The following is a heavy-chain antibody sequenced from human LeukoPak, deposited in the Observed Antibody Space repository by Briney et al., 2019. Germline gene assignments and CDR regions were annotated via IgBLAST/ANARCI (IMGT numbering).Heavy chain of an antibody. J-gene: IGHJ6*03. CDR3: ARTTEAHSWRTRYYDYYMDV. CDR1: GYSISSGYY. V-gene: IGHV4-38-2*02. Sequence: SETLSLTCTVSGYSISSGYYWGWIRQPPGKGLEWIGSIYHSGSTYYNPSLKSRVTISVDTSKNQFSLKLSSVTAADTAVYYCARTTEAHSWRTRYYDYYMDVWGKGTTVTVSS. CDR2: IYHSGST. D-gene: IGHD6-13*01.